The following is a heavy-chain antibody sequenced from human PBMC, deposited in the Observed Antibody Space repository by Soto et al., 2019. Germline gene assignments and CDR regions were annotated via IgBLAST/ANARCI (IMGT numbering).Heavy chain of an antibody. V-gene: IGHV3-23*01. CDR3: VNHGAPPYYGY. J-gene: IGHJ4*02. D-gene: IGHD3-16*01. CDR1: GFTFTTYA. Sequence: PGGSLRLSCAASGFTFTTYAMSWVRQSPGKGLEWVSGISGSGGITHYADSVKGRFTVSRDNSKNTLYLQMSSLGVEDTAVYYCVNHGAPPYYGYWGQGTLVTVSS. CDR2: ISGSGGIT.